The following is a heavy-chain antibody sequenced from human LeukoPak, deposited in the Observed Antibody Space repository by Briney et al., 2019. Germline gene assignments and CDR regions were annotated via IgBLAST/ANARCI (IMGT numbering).Heavy chain of an antibody. J-gene: IGHJ6*03. CDR3: ARDSQSSSSGRNMDYYYYYMDV. V-gene: IGHV3-7*01. D-gene: IGHD6-6*01. CDR2: IKQDGSEK. Sequence: GGSLRLSCAASGFTFSSYWMSWVRQAPGKGLEWVANIKQDGSEKYYVDSVKGRFTISRDNAKNSLYLQMNSLRAEDTVVYYCARDSQSSSSGRNMDYYYYYMDVWGKGTTVTVSS. CDR1: GFTFSSYW.